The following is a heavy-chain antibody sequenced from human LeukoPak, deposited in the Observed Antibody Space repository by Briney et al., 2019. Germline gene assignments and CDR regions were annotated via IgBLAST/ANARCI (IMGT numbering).Heavy chain of an antibody. D-gene: IGHD3-10*01. CDR2: ISASGST. V-gene: IGHV4-4*07. J-gene: IGHJ5*02. Sequence: SETLSLTCTVSGGSIATYYWSWIRQPAGKGLEWIGRISASGSTNYNPSLKSRATMSVDTSTKQVSLKVTSLTAADTAVYYCARGLYASGSEVDLWGQGILVIVSS. CDR3: ARGLYASGSEVDL. CDR1: GGSIATYY.